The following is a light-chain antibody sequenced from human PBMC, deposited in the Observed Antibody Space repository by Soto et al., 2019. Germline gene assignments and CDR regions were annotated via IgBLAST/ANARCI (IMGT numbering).Light chain of an antibody. Sequence: EIVMTQSPATLSVSPWERATLSCRASQSISSSLAWYQQKPGQAPRLLIHGASTRATSNPGRFSGSGSGTEFTLTISSLQSEDFAVYYCQQYNNWPPITFGQGTRLEIK. V-gene: IGKV3-15*01. CDR2: GAS. CDR1: QSISSS. CDR3: QQYNNWPPIT. J-gene: IGKJ5*01.